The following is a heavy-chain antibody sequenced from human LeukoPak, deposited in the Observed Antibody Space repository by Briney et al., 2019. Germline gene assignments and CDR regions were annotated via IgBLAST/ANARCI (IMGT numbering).Heavy chain of an antibody. Sequence: SETLSLTCIVSGYSITSGYYWGWIRQPPGKGLEWIGSIYHSGDTYYNPSLKSRVTISVDTSKNQFSLKLSSVTAADTAVYYCARETSQKGPHYMDVWGKGTTVTISS. CDR1: GYSITSGYY. V-gene: IGHV4-38-2*02. CDR2: IYHSGDT. CDR3: ARETSQKGPHYMDV. J-gene: IGHJ6*03.